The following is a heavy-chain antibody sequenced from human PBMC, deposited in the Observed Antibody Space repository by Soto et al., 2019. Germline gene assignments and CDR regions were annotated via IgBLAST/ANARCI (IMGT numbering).Heavy chain of an antibody. Sequence: GSLRLSCAAPGFTFSSYAMSWVRQAPGKGLEWVSAISGSGGSTYYADSVKGRFTISRDNSKNTLYLQMNSLRAEDTAVYYCAKGGYCSGGSCQSNWFDPWGQGTLVTVSS. J-gene: IGHJ5*02. D-gene: IGHD2-15*01. CDR2: ISGSGGST. V-gene: IGHV3-23*01. CDR3: AKGGYCSGGSCQSNWFDP. CDR1: GFTFSSYA.